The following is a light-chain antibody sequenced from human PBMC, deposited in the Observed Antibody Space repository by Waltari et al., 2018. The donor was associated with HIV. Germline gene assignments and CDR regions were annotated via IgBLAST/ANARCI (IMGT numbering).Light chain of an antibody. J-gene: IGLJ1*01. CDR3: AAWDDSLNDSYV. CDR1: SSNIGSNA. Sequence: QSVLTQPPSASGTPGQRVTISCSGSSSNIGSNAVNWYQQLPGTAPKLRIYRNNQRPSGVPARFAGSKSGTSASLAISGLQSDDEAEYYCAAWDDSLNDSYVFGPGSKVTVL. CDR2: RNN. V-gene: IGLV1-44*01.